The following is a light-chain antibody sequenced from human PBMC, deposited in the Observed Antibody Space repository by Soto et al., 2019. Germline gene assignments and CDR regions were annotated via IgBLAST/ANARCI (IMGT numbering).Light chain of an antibody. CDR2: ATS. Sequence: IQMSQSPSSVSASVGDRVTITCRASQGITNRLAWYQQKPGKAPKLLIYATSSFLSGVPSRFSGSGSGTDFTLTISSLLPDDFATYYCQQSDRFPPTFGGGTKVEIK. CDR3: QQSDRFPPT. J-gene: IGKJ4*01. V-gene: IGKV1-12*01. CDR1: QGITNR.